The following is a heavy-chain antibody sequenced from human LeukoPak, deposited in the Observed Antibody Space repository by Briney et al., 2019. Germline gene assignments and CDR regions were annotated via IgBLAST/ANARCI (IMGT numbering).Heavy chain of an antibody. CDR2: IKEDESEK. D-gene: IGHD1-26*01. J-gene: IGHJ4*02. CDR1: GFTYSSYW. V-gene: IGHV3-7*01. CDR3: ARGGSFGSFDY. Sequence: GGSLRLSCAASGFTYSSYWMSWVRQAPGKGLEWVANIKEDESEKDYVESVKGRFTISRDNAKNSLYLQIDSLRAEDTAVYYCARGGSFGSFDYWGQGTLVTVSS.